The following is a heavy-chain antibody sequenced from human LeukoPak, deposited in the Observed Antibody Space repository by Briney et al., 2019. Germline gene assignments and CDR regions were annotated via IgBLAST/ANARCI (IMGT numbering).Heavy chain of an antibody. V-gene: IGHV1-46*01. CDR2: INPSGGST. D-gene: IGHD3-9*01. CDR3: ARAHYDVLTGHQSGFDY. J-gene: IGHJ4*02. CDR1: GYTFTSYY. Sequence: ASVKVSCKASGYTFTSYYMHWVRQAPGQGLEWMGIINPSGGSTSYAQKFQGRVTMTRDTSTSTVYMELSSLRSEDTAVYYCARAHYDVLTGHQSGFDYWGQGTLVTVSS.